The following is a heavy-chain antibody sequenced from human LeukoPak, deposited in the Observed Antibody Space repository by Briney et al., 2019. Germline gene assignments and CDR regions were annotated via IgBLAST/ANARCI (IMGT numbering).Heavy chain of an antibody. D-gene: IGHD6-19*01. V-gene: IGHV3-23*01. CDR2: ISGSGGST. CDR1: GFTFSSYA. CDR3: ARDGSGWDNWFDP. Sequence: GGSLRLSCAASGFTFSSYAMSWVRQAPGKGLEWVSAISGSGGSTYYADSVKGRFTISRDNAKNSLYLQMNSLRAEDTAVYYCARDGSGWDNWFDPWGQGTLVTVSS. J-gene: IGHJ5*02.